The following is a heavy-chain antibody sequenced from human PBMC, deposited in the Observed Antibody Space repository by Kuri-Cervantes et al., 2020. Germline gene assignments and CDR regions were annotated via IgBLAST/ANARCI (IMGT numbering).Heavy chain of an antibody. V-gene: IGHV3-7*01. Sequence: GESLKISCAASGFTFSSYSMNWVRQAPGKGLEWVANIKHDGTEKYYVDSVKGRFTISRDNAKNSLYLQMNSLRAEDTAVYYCARYCSSSSCWDAFDIWGQGTMVTVSS. CDR2: IKHDGTEK. J-gene: IGHJ3*02. D-gene: IGHD2-15*01. CDR3: ARYCSSSSCWDAFDI. CDR1: GFTFSSYS.